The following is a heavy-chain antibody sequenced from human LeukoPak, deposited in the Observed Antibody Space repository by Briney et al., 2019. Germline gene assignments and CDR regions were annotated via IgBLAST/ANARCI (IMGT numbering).Heavy chain of an antibody. Sequence: GGSLRLSCSASGFTFSNFAVHWVRQAPGKGLEWVPFISFDGSNKYYAGSVKGRFTISRDNSKNTLYLQMNNLRTEDTAVYYCARGGVGSGYDFIHDYWGQGTLITVSS. CDR2: ISFDGSNK. V-gene: IGHV3-30-3*01. D-gene: IGHD5-12*01. J-gene: IGHJ4*02. CDR3: ARGGVGSGYDFIHDY. CDR1: GFTFSNFA.